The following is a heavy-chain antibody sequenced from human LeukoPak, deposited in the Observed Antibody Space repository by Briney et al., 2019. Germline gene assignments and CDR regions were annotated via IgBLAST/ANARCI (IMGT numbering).Heavy chain of an antibody. D-gene: IGHD6-13*01. J-gene: IGHJ5*02. CDR3: ARHVSMKQQLPRVDP. Sequence: PSGTLSLTCAVSGGSISSSNWWSWVRQTPGKGLEWIGEIYHSGSTNYNPSLKSRVTISVDTSKNQFSLKLSSVTAADTAVYYCARHVSMKQQLPRVDPWGQGTLVTVSS. V-gene: IGHV4-4*02. CDR2: IYHSGST. CDR1: GGSISSSNW.